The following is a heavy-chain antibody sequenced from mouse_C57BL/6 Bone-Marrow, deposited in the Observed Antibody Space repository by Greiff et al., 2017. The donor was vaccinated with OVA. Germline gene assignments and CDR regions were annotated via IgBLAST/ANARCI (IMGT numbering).Heavy chain of an antibody. Sequence: EVKLVESGGGLVKPGGSLKLSCAASGFTFSSYAMSWVRQTPEKRLEWVATISDGGSYTYYPDNVKGRFTISRDNAKNNLYLQMSHLKSEDTAMYYCARDENYDFAYWGQGTLVTVSA. CDR2: ISDGGSYT. CDR1: GFTFSSYA. V-gene: IGHV5-4*01. D-gene: IGHD2-4*01. J-gene: IGHJ3*01. CDR3: ARDENYDFAY.